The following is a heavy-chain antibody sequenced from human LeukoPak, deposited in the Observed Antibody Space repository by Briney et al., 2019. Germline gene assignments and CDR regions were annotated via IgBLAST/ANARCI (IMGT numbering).Heavy chain of an antibody. CDR3: ARRGSGSYYPSFDY. Sequence: ASVKVSCKASGGGFGNYGITWVRQAPGQGLEWMGWISAYNGNTNYAQKLQGRVTMTTDTSTSTAYMELRSLRSDDTAVYYCARRGSGSYYPSFDYWGQGTLVTVSS. CDR1: GGGFGNYG. D-gene: IGHD3-10*01. V-gene: IGHV1-18*01. J-gene: IGHJ4*02. CDR2: ISAYNGNT.